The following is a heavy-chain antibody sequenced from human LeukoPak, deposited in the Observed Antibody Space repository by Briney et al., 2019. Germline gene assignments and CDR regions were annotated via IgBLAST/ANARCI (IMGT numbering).Heavy chain of an antibody. V-gene: IGHV1-69*01. J-gene: IGHJ4*02. D-gene: IGHD6-19*01. CDR3: ASVYSSGWYADY. CDR1: GGTFSSYA. Sequence: GSSVKISCKASGGTFSSYAISWVRQAPGQGLEWMGGIIPIFGTANYAQKFQGRVTITADESTSTAYMELSSLRSEDTAVYYCASVYSSGWYADYWGQGTLVTVSS. CDR2: IIPIFGTA.